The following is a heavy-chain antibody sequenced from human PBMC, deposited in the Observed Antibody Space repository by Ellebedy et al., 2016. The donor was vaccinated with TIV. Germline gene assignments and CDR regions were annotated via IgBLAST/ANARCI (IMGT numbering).Heavy chain of an antibody. CDR2: IKQDGSEK. CDR3: ARDQGWAYPGSTRFDY. D-gene: IGHD3-10*01. V-gene: IGHV3-7*01. CDR1: GFTFSDYW. J-gene: IGHJ4*03. Sequence: PGGSLRLSCAASGFTFSDYWMSWVRQAPGKGLEWAANIKQDGSEKWYVDSVKGRFTISRDNAKNSLYLQMSSLRAEDTAVYYCARDQGWAYPGSTRFDYWGQGTLVTVSS.